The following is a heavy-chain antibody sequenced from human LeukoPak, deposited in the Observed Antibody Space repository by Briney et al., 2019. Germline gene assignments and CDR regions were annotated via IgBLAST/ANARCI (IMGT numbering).Heavy chain of an antibody. CDR3: ARDNYDSSGYYYTGPDAFDI. V-gene: IGHV1-18*01. CDR2: ISAYNGNT. D-gene: IGHD3-22*01. CDR1: GYTFTSYG. J-gene: IGHJ3*02. Sequence: ASVKVSCKASGYTFTSYGISWVRQAPGQGLEWMGWISAYNGNTNYAQKLQGRVTMTTDTSTSTAYMELRSLRSDDTAVYYCARDNYDSSGYYYTGPDAFDIWGQGTMVTVSS.